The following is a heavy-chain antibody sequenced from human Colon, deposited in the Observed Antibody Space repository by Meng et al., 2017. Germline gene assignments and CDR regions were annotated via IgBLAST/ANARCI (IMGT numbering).Heavy chain of an antibody. D-gene: IGHD2/OR15-2a*01. CDR2: ISPGGSAT. CDR1: GFTFSTYW. V-gene: IGHV3-74*01. Sequence: GRSLRLSCEGSGFTFSTYWMHWVRQAPGKGLVWVSLISPGGSATNYADSVKGRFTISRDNFKNTVYLQMNSLTAEDTAVYFCASFLCTVLDYWGQGTLVTVSS. CDR3: ASFLCTVLDY. J-gene: IGHJ4*02.